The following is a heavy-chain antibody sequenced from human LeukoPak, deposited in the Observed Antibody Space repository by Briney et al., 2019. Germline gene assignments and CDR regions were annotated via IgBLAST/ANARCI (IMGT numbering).Heavy chain of an antibody. CDR1: GFTFSRYN. Sequence: TGGSLRLSCAASGFTFSRYNMNWVRQAPGKGLEWVSSITSSSIYIYYADSVKGRFTISRDNAKNSLYLQMNSLRADDTAVYYCVRVGYSSGWRAPDFDYWGQGTLVTVSS. CDR2: ITSSSIYI. V-gene: IGHV3-21*01. J-gene: IGHJ4*02. CDR3: VRVGYSSGWRAPDFDY. D-gene: IGHD6-19*01.